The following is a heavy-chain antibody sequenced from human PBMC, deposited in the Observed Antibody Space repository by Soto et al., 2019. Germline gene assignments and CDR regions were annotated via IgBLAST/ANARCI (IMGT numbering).Heavy chain of an antibody. J-gene: IGHJ4*02. CDR3: ARARPYDFWSGSNYYFDY. CDR1: GGSISSSSYY. Sequence: QLQLQESGPGLVKPSETLSLTCTVSGGSISSSSYYWGWIRQHPGKGLEWIGYIYYSGSTYYNPSLKSRVTISVDTSKNQFSLKLSSVTAADTAVYYCARARPYDFWSGSNYYFDYWGQGTLVTVSS. D-gene: IGHD3-3*01. V-gene: IGHV4-31*03. CDR2: IYYSGST.